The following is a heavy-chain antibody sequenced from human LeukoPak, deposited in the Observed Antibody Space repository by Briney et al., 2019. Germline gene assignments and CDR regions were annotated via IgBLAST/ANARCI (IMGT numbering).Heavy chain of an antibody. J-gene: IGHJ5*02. CDR2: ISGSGGST. Sequence: GGSLRLSCSASGFTFSSYAMSWVRQAPGKGLEWVSAISGSGGSTYYADSVKGRFTSSRDNSKNTLYPQMNRLRAQATAVYYCAKATHIVVVTAILSWGQGTLVTVSS. V-gene: IGHV3-23*01. D-gene: IGHD2-21*02. CDR3: AKATHIVVVTAILS. CDR1: GFTFSSYA.